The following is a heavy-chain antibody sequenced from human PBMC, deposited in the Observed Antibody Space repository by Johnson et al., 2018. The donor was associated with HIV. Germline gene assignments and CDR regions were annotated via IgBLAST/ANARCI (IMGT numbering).Heavy chain of an antibody. V-gene: IGHV3-15*01. CDR3: TSYSSGWPGGAFDI. CDR2: IKSKTDGGTT. Sequence: VQLVESGGGVVKPGGSLRLSCAASGFTFNNAWMNWVRQAPGKGLEWVGRIKSKTDGGTTDYGAPMTGRFTISRDDSKNTLYLQMNSLKTEDTAVYYCTSYSSGWPGGAFDIWGQGTMVTVSS. CDR1: GFTFNNAW. D-gene: IGHD6-19*01. J-gene: IGHJ3*02.